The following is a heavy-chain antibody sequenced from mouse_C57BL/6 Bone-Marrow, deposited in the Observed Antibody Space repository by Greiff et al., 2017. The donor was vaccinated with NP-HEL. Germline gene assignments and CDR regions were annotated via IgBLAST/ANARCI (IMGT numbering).Heavy chain of an antibody. J-gene: IGHJ1*03. V-gene: IGHV1-69*01. CDR1: GYTFTSYW. Sequence: VQLQQSGAELVMPGASVKLSCKASGYTFTSYWMHWVKQRPGQGLEWIGEIDPSDSYTNYNQKFKGKSTLTVDKSSSTAYMQLSSLTSEDSAVYYCARVRVWGTGTTVTVSS. CDR3: ARVRV. CDR2: IDPSDSYT.